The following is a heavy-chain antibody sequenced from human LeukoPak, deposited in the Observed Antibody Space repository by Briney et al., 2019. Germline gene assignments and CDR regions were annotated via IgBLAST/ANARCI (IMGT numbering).Heavy chain of an antibody. D-gene: IGHD3-16*01. CDR1: GGSIDSTSYY. Sequence: SETLSLTCTVSGGSIDSTSYYWDWIRQAPGKGLEWIGSLYYSESSYYNPYLRSRVTILADTSKNQFSLELTSVTAADTAVFYCARRLRPGDYFDYWGQGILVTVSS. CDR2: LYYSESS. V-gene: IGHV4-39*01. J-gene: IGHJ4*02. CDR3: ARRLRPGDYFDY.